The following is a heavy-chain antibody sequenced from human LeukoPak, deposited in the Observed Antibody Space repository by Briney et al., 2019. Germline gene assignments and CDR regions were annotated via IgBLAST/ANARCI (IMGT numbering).Heavy chain of an antibody. CDR1: AYTFTGYY. V-gene: IGHV1-2*02. D-gene: IGHD3-3*01. CDR3: ARDGFWSGYSTVLDV. CDR2: INPNSGGT. J-gene: IGHJ6*04. Sequence: ASVKVSCKASAYTFTGYYMNWVRQAPGQGLEWMGWINPNSGGTNYAQKFQGRVTMTRDTSISTAYMELSRLRSDDTAVYYCARDGFWSGYSTVLDVWGKGTTVTVSS.